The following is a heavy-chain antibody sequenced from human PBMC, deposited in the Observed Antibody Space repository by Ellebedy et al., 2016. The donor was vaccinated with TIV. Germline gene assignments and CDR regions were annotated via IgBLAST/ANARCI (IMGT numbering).Heavy chain of an antibody. J-gene: IGHJ4*02. Sequence: GESLKISCAASGFTFSNYWMTWVRQAPGKGLEWVSSISSSSSYVSYADSAKGRFTISRDNAKNSLYLQMNSLRADDTAVYYCARGAYFTVTDNSLIDYWGQGTLVTVSS. CDR3: ARGAYFTVTDNSLIDY. CDR2: ISSSSSYV. V-gene: IGHV3-21*01. CDR1: GFTFSNYW. D-gene: IGHD2-21*01.